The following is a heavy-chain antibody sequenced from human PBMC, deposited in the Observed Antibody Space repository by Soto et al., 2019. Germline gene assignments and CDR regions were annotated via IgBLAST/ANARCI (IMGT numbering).Heavy chain of an antibody. V-gene: IGHV3-23*01. CDR3: ARKTAGPRPFDY. J-gene: IGHJ4*02. CDR1: GFTFSTYA. D-gene: IGHD6-13*01. Sequence: GGSLRLSCAASGFTFSTYAMSWVRQPPGKGLEWVSGISSSGGDTPSADSVKGRFTISRDNSKNTLYLQMNNLRVEDTAVYFCARKTAGPRPFDYWGQGTLVTVSS. CDR2: ISSSGGDT.